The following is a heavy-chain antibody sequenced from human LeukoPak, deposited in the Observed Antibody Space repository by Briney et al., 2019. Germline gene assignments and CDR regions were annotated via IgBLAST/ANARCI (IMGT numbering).Heavy chain of an antibody. J-gene: IGHJ4*02. V-gene: IGHV3-7*01. CDR3: VRDGGVSGYDLLDY. CDR2: INQDGSEE. CDR1: GFTFSNYW. Sequence: GSLRLSCAASGFTFSNYWMSWVRQAPGKGLEWVAYINQDGSEEHYMDSVKARFIISRDNAKNSLSLQMVSLRAEDTAVYYCVRDGGVSGYDLLDYWGQGTLVTVSS. D-gene: IGHD5-12*01.